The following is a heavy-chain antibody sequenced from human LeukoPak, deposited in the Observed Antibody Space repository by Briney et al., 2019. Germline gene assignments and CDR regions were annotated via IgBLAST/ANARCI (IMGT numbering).Heavy chain of an antibody. CDR3: ARGIWTSHTVGYYFDN. CDR2: INAGNGNT. V-gene: IGHV1-3*03. CDR1: GYTFTNYA. D-gene: IGHD6-13*01. Sequence: GASVKVSCKASGYTFTNYAVNWVRQAPGQRLEWMGWINAGNGNTKYSQKFQDRVTLTRDASASTAYMELSSLRSEDVAVYYCARGIWTSHTVGYYFDNWGQGTLVTVSS. J-gene: IGHJ4*02.